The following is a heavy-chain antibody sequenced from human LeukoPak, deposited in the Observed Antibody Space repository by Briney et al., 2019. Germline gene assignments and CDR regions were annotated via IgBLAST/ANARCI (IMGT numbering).Heavy chain of an antibody. J-gene: IGHJ4*02. CDR2: ISSSGSTI. Sequence: GGSLRLSCAASGFTFSSYSMNWVRQAPGKGLEWVSSISSSGSTIYYADSVKGRFTISRDNAKNSLYLQMNSLRAEDTAVYYCATYSGAHHKTFDYWGRGTLVTVSS. CDR3: ATYSGAHHKTFDY. V-gene: IGHV3-48*04. D-gene: IGHD1-26*01. CDR1: GFTFSSYS.